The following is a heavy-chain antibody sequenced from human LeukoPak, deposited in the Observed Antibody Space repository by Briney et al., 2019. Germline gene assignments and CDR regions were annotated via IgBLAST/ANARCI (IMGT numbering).Heavy chain of an antibody. V-gene: IGHV4-39*07. Sequence: SETLSLTCTVSGGSISSSSYYWGWIRQPPGKGLEWIGSIYYSGSTNYNPSLKSRVTISVDKSNNQFSLKLSSVTAADTAVYYCVTRGTASRLLDSWGQGTLVTVSS. CDR2: IYYSGST. J-gene: IGHJ4*02. D-gene: IGHD1/OR15-1a*01. CDR1: GGSISSSSYY. CDR3: VTRGTASRLLDS.